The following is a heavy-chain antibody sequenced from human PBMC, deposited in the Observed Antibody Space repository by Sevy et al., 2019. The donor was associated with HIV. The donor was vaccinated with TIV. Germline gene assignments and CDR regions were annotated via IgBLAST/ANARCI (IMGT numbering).Heavy chain of an antibody. V-gene: IGHV3-66*01. CDR3: ARESSSTWQAGYYGMAV. Sequence: GGSLRLSCAASGFTVSSDYMTWVRQVPGKGLEWVSVIYSGGTTYYADSVKGRFTISRDNSKNTVYLQMNSLRAEDTAVYYCARESSSTWQAGYYGMAVWGQGTTVTVSS. D-gene: IGHD6-13*01. CDR2: IYSGGTT. CDR1: GFTVSSDY. J-gene: IGHJ6*02.